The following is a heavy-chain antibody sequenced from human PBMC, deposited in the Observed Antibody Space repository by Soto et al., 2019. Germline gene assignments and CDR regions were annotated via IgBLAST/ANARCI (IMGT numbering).Heavy chain of an antibody. Sequence: PGGSLRLSCAASGFTFSSYAMHWVRQAPGKGLEWVAVISYDGSNKYYADSVKGRFTISRDNSKNALYLQMNSLRAEDTAVYYCAKTTHCSSTTCYGGVEYWGQGTLVTVSS. CDR3: AKTTHCSSTTCYGGVEY. CDR1: GFTFSSYA. V-gene: IGHV3-30-3*01. D-gene: IGHD2-2*01. CDR2: ISYDGSNK. J-gene: IGHJ4*02.